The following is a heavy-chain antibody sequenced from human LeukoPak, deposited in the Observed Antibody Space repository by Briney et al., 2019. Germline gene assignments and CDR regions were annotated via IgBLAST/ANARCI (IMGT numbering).Heavy chain of an antibody. Sequence: GGSLRLSCAASGFTFDDYGMSWVRQAPGKGLEWVANIKKDGSEKHYVDSVKGRFTISRDNAKNSLYLQMSSLRAEDTAVFYCARYYYGSGTSFDPWGQGTLVTVSS. D-gene: IGHD3-10*01. CDR2: IKKDGSEK. V-gene: IGHV3-7*01. CDR3: ARYYYGSGTSFDP. J-gene: IGHJ5*02. CDR1: GFTFDDYG.